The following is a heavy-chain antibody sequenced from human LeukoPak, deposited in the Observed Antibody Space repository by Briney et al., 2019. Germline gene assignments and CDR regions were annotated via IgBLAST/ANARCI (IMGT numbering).Heavy chain of an antibody. J-gene: IGHJ6*02. CDR1: GYTFTGYY. CDR3: ARGIFQQLAYYYYYGMDV. V-gene: IGHV1-2*02. CDR2: INPNSGGT. D-gene: IGHD6-13*01. Sequence: GASVKVSCKASGYTFTGYYMHWVRQAPGQGLEWMGWINPNSGGTNYAQKFQGRVTMTRDTSISTAYMELSRLRSDDTAVYYCARGIFQQLAYYYYYGMDVWGQGTTVTVSS.